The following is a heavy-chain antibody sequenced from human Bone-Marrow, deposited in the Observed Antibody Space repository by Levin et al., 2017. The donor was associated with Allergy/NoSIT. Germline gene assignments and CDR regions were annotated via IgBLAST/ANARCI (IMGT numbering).Heavy chain of an antibody. CDR2: ISYDGSNK. J-gene: IGHJ1*01. V-gene: IGHV3-30-3*01. D-gene: IGHD6-13*01. Sequence: GGSLRLSCAASGFTFSSYAMHWVRQAPGKGLEWVAVISYDGSNKYYADSVKGRFTISRDNSKNTLYLQMNSLRAEDTAVYYCARDRSAAAGLAEYFQHWGQGTLVTVSS. CDR3: ARDRSAAAGLAEYFQH. CDR1: GFTFSSYA.